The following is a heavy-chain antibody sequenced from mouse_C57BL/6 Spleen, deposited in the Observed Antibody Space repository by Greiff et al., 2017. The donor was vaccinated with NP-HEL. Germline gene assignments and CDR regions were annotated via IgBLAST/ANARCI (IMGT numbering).Heavy chain of an antibody. CDR1: GYTFTSYW. CDR2: IYPSDSET. Sequence: QVQLQQPGAELVRPGSSVKLSCKASGYTFTSYWMDWVKQRPGQGLEWIGNIYPSDSETHYNQKFKDKATLTVDKSSSTAYMQLSSLTSDDSAVYYCARGDYGSFFDYWGKGTTLTVSS. V-gene: IGHV1-61*01. D-gene: IGHD1-1*01. J-gene: IGHJ2*01. CDR3: ARGDYGSFFDY.